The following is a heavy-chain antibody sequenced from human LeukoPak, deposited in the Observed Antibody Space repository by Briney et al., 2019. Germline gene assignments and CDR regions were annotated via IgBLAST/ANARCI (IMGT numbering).Heavy chain of an antibody. Sequence: SETLSLTCTVPGSSMNNYYWSWIRQPPGKGLEWVGHITYSGSTNYNPSLRSRVTMSVDTPKNQFSLKLSSVTAADTAVFYCARKGSFDSWGQGTLVTVSS. J-gene: IGHJ4*02. V-gene: IGHV4-59*01. CDR3: ARKGSFDS. CDR1: GSSMNNYY. CDR2: ITYSGST.